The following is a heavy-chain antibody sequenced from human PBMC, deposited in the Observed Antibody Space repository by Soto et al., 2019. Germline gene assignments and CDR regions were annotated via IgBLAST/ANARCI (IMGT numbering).Heavy chain of an antibody. CDR2: LATSGGSP. Sequence: EGSLRLSCVACGLTFSTYAMAWVRQAPGTGLERVAALATSGGSPYYADSVKGRFTISRDNSKNTVYLQMSSQRANDTAPYYSPKINGTTYYYYHYGMEVWRQGTTVTV. CDR3: PKINGTTYYYYHYGMEV. CDR1: GLTFSTYA. D-gene: IGHD1-1*01. J-gene: IGHJ6*02. V-gene: IGHV3-23*01.